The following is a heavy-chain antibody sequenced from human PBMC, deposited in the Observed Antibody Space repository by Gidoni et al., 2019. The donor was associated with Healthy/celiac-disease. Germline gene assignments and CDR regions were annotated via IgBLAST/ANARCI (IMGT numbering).Heavy chain of an antibody. D-gene: IGHD3-22*01. CDR2: INSDGSST. CDR3: ARDLYYYDSSGYLVY. CDR1: GFTFSSYW. V-gene: IGHV3-74*01. J-gene: IGHJ4*02. Sequence: GFTFSSYWMHWVRQAPGKGLVWVSRINSDGSSTSYADSVKGRFTISRDNAKNTLYLQMNSLRAEDTAVYYCARDLYYYDSSGYLVYWGQGTLVTVSS.